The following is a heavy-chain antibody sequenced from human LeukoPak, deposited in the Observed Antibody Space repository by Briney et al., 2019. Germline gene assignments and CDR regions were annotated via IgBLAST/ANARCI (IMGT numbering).Heavy chain of an antibody. D-gene: IGHD2-2*02. V-gene: IGHV4-34*01. CDR3: ARGEDIVVVPDAIRSLDP. J-gene: IGHJ5*02. CDR2: INHSGST. CDR1: GGSFSGYY. Sequence: SETLSLTCAVYGGSFSGYYWSWIRQPPGKGLEWIGEINHSGSTNYNPSLKSRVTISVDTSKNQFSLKLSSVTAADTAVYYCARGEDIVVVPDAIRSLDPWGQGTLVTVSS.